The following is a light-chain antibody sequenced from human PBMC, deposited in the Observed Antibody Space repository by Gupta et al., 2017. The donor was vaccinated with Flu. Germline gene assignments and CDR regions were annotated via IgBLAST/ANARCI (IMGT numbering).Light chain of an antibody. CDR2: DVT. J-gene: IGLJ1*01. Sequence: QSALTQPRSVSGSPGQSVTISCAGTSSDVAVYNYVSWYQQHPGKAPKLMIYDVTKRPSGVPDRFSGSKSGNTASLTISGLQAEDEADYYCCSYGGTSTPRVFGTGTKVTVL. CDR1: SSDVAVYNY. V-gene: IGLV2-11*01. CDR3: CSYGGTSTPRV.